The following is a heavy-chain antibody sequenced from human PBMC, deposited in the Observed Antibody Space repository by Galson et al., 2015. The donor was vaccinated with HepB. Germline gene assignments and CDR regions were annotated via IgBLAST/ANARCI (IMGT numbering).Heavy chain of an antibody. D-gene: IGHD5-18*01. V-gene: IGHV5-51*01. J-gene: IGHJ4*02. CDR3: ARHSNTPSTAMVIDY. Sequence: QSGAEVKKPGESLEISCKGSGYNFTTYWIGWVRQMPGKGLEWMGIIYPGDSDTRYSPSFQGQVTISADKSITTAYLQWSSLKASDTAIYYCARHSNTPSTAMVIDYWGQGTLVTVSS. CDR1: GYNFTTYW. CDR2: IYPGDSDT.